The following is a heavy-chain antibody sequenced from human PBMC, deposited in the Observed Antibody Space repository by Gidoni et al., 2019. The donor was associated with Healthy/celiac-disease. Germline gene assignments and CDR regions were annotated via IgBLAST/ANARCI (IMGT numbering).Heavy chain of an antibody. V-gene: IGHV3-30*18. CDR3: AKDGTGYYDSSGYYGFDY. CDR2: ISYDGSNK. Sequence: QVQLVESGGGVVQPGRSLRLSCAASGFTFSRYGMHWVRQAPGKGLEWVAVISYDGSNKYYADSVKGRFTISRDNSKNTLYLQMNSLRAEDTAVYYCAKDGTGYYDSSGYYGFDYWGQGTLVTVSS. D-gene: IGHD3-22*01. J-gene: IGHJ4*02. CDR1: GFTFSRYG.